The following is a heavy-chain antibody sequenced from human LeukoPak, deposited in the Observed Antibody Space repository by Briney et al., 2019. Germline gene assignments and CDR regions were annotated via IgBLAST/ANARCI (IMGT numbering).Heavy chain of an antibody. CDR1: GGSISSYY. Sequence: SETLSLTCTVSGGSISSYYWSWIRQPAGKGLEWIGRIYTSGSTNYNPSLKSRVTMSVDTSKNQFSLKLSSVTAADTAVYYCAREGYYDSSGYYSIWGQGTLVTVTS. CDR3: AREGYYDSSGYYSI. CDR2: IYTSGST. J-gene: IGHJ4*02. V-gene: IGHV4-4*07. D-gene: IGHD3-22*01.